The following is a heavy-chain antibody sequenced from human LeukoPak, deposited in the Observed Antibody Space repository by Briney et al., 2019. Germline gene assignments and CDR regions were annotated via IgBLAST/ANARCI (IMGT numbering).Heavy chain of an antibody. J-gene: IGHJ4*02. CDR3: VRGTSCGSKCFFDY. CDR1: GGSISGYY. V-gene: IGHV4-4*07. Sequence: SETLSLTCKVSGGSISGYYWSWIRQPAGKGLEWIGRLDSSGSTNYNSSLKSRVTMSIDRSQFSLRLTSVTAADTAIYYCVRGTSCGSKCFFDYWGQGILVTVSS. D-gene: IGHD2-21*01. CDR2: LDSSGST.